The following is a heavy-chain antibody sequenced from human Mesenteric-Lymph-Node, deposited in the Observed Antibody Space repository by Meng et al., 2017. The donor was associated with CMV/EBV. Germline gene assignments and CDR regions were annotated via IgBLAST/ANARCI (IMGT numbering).Heavy chain of an antibody. J-gene: IGHJ4*02. CDR2: ICGDDDK. V-gene: IGHV2-5*02. D-gene: IGHD6-19*01. CDR1: GYSLRDSGVG. CDR3: AHRAAGAFDY. Sequence: TSSFGGYSLRDSGVGGGWIRQPPGEALKMLTIICGDDDKRYRRSLKSRLSISKDTSKNQVVLTMTNVDPVDTATYYCAHRAAGAFDYWGKGTLVPSPQ.